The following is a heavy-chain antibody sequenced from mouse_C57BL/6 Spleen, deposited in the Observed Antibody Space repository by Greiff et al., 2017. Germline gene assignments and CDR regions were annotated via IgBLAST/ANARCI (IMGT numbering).Heavy chain of an antibody. V-gene: IGHV5-12*01. J-gene: IGHJ2*01. Sequence: EVKLVESGGGLVQPGGSLKLSCAASGFTFSDYYMYWVRQTPEKRLEWVAYISNGGGSTYYPDTVKGRFTISRDNAKNTLYLQMSSLKSEDTAMYYCARLNYSNYDFDYWGQGTTLTVSS. CDR1: GFTFSDYY. CDR3: ARLNYSNYDFDY. CDR2: ISNGGGST. D-gene: IGHD2-5*01.